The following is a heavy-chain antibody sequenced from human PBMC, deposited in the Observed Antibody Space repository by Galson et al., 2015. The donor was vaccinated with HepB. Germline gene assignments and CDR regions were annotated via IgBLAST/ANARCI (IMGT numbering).Heavy chain of an antibody. CDR2: IIPIFGTA. V-gene: IGHV1-69*13. J-gene: IGHJ5*02. CDR1: GGTFGSYA. CDR3: ARVNDFWSGYQNWFDP. D-gene: IGHD3-3*01. Sequence: SVKVSCKASGGTFGSYAISWVRQAPGQGLEWMGGIIPIFGTANYAQKFQGRVTITADESTSTAYMELSSLRSEDTAVYYCARVNDFWSGYQNWFDPWGQGTLVTVSS.